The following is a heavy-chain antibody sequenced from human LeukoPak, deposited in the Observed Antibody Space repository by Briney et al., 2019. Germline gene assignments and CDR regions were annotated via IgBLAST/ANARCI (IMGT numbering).Heavy chain of an antibody. CDR2: FDPEDGET. D-gene: IGHD1-26*01. CDR3: ATGKGRRLYIVGATNVLLN. CDR1: VYTLTELS. J-gene: IGHJ4*02. V-gene: IGHV1-24*01. Sequence: GASVKVSCKVSVYTLTELSMHWVRQAPGKGLEWMGGFDPEDGETIYAQKFQGRVTMTEDTSTDTAYMELSSLRSEDTAVYYCATGKGRRLYIVGATNVLLNWGQGTWSPSPQ.